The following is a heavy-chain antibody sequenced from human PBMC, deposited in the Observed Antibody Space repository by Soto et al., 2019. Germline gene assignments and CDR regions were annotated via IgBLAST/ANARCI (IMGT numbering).Heavy chain of an antibody. CDR2: INYSWST. V-gene: IGHV4-59*01. CDR3: ARENYYALDY. CDR1: SGSISSYN. J-gene: IGHJ4*02. D-gene: IGHD3-10*01. Sequence: SETLSLTCTVASGSISSYNWNWVRQPPGKGLDWVGFINYSWSTHYNPSLKSRVTISLDTSKHQFSLKLNSVTAADTAVYYCARENYYALDYWGPGTLVTVSS.